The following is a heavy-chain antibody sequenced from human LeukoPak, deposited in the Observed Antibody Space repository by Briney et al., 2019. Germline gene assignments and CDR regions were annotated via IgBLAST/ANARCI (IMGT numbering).Heavy chain of an antibody. V-gene: IGHV3-7*01. Sequence: PGGSLRLSCAASGFTFSSYWMSWVRQAPGKGLEWVANIKQDGSEKYYVDSVKGRFTISRDNAKNSLYLQMSSLRAEDTAVYYCAGDSSPVVVPAATIDYWGQGTLVTVSS. J-gene: IGHJ4*02. CDR3: AGDSSPVVVPAATIDY. D-gene: IGHD2-2*01. CDR1: GFTFSSYW. CDR2: IKQDGSEK.